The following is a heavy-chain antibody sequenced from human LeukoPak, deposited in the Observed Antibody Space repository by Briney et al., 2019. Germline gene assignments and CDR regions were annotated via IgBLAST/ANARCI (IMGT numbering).Heavy chain of an antibody. D-gene: IGHD3-10*01. CDR2: INPNSGGT. CDR1: GYTFTGYY. CDR3: ARAVRTVYYFDY. V-gene: IGHV1-2*02. J-gene: IGHJ4*02. Sequence: GASVKVSCRASGYTFTGYYMHWVRQAPGQGLEWMGWINPNSGGTNYAQKFQGRVTMTRGTSISTAYMELSRLRSDDTAVYYCARAVRTVYYFDYWGQGTLVTVSS.